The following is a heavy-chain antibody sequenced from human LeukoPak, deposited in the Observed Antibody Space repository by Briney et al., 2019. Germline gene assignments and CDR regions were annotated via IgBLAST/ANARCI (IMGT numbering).Heavy chain of an antibody. J-gene: IGHJ4*02. CDR1: GFTFSSYS. CDR2: ISSSSSTI. D-gene: IGHD3-22*01. V-gene: IGHV3-48*04. Sequence: GGSLRLSCAASGFTFSSYSMNWVRQAPGKGLEWVSYISSSSSTIYYADSVKGRFTISRDNAKNSLYLQMNSLRAEDTAVYYCARDGAYDRRSRNFDYWGQGTLVTVSS. CDR3: ARDGAYDRRSRNFDY.